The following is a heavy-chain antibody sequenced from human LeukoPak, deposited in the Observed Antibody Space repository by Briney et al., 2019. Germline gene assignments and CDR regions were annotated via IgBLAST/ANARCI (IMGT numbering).Heavy chain of an antibody. CDR1: GFTLSNYW. V-gene: IGHV3-74*01. D-gene: IGHD3-10*01. CDR2: INSDGRTT. Sequence: PGGSLRLSCAASGFTLSNYWMHWVRQAPGKGLVWVSRINSDGRTTNYADSVKGRFTISRDNAKNTVYLQMNSLRAEDTAQYYCHLLGTMVTQNTGYWGQGTLVTVSS. CDR3: HLLGTMVTQNTGY. J-gene: IGHJ4*02.